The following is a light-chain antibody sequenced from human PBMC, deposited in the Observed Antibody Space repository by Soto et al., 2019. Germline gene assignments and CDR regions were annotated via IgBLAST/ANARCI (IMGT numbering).Light chain of an antibody. V-gene: IGLV2-23*02. Sequence: SSLTQPASVSVSPGQSITISCTGTSSDVGSYNLVSWYQQHPGKAPKLMIYEVSKRPSGVSNRFSGSKSGNTASLTISGLQAEDEADYYCCSYAGSSTPSYVFGTGTKVTVL. CDR1: SSDVGSYNL. J-gene: IGLJ1*01. CDR2: EVS. CDR3: CSYAGSSTPSYV.